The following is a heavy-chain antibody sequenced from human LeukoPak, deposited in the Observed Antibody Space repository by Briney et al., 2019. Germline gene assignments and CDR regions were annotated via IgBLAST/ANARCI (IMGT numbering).Heavy chain of an antibody. CDR2: ISNSGDTT. V-gene: IGHV3-23*01. Sequence: GGSLRLSCAASGFTFSSYAMSWVRQAPGKGLEWISGISNSGDTTYDADSVKGRFTISRDNSKNTLYLQMNSLRAEDTAVYYCAKCPGSANCYTGFDYWGQETLVTVSS. CDR1: GFTFSSYA. J-gene: IGHJ4*02. D-gene: IGHD2-2*02. CDR3: AKCPGSANCYTGFDY.